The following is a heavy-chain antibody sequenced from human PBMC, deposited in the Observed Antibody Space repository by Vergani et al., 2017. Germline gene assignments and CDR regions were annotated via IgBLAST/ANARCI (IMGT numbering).Heavy chain of an antibody. D-gene: IGHD3-16*01. V-gene: IGHV3-30*02. Sequence: QVQLVESGGGVVQRGGSLRLSCATSGFTLSNYDIKWIRQGPGKGLEFVAFIQFDGSNQYYADSVKGRFTLSRDFSKNTLYLQMNSLRTDDTATYYCAKHFRGWGIDYWGQGTQVIVSS. CDR1: GFTLSNYD. CDR3: AKHFRGWGIDY. CDR2: IQFDGSNQ. J-gene: IGHJ4*02.